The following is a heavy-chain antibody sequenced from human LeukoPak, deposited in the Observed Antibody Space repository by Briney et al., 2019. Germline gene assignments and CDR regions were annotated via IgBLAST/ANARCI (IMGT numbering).Heavy chain of an antibody. Sequence: PGGSLRLSCAASGFTFSSYAMSWVRQAPGKGLEWVSAISGSGGSTYYADSVKGRFTISRGNSKNTLYLQMNSLRAEDTAVYYCAKDSIAARLVYYYYYMDVWGKGTTVTVSS. D-gene: IGHD6-6*01. CDR1: GFTFSSYA. J-gene: IGHJ6*03. CDR3: AKDSIAARLVYYYYYMDV. V-gene: IGHV3-23*01. CDR2: ISGSGGST.